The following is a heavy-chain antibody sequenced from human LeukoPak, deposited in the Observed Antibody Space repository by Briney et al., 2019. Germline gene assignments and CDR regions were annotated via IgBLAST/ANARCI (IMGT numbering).Heavy chain of an antibody. Sequence: GGSLRLSCAASGFTFSSYSMNWVRQAPGKGLEWVSSISSSSSYIYYADSVKGRFAISRDNAKDSLYLQMNSLRAEDTAVYYCARDEVGTIDYWGQGTLVTVSS. CDR1: GFTFSSYS. D-gene: IGHD1-26*01. CDR2: ISSSSSYI. V-gene: IGHV3-21*01. J-gene: IGHJ4*02. CDR3: ARDEVGTIDY.